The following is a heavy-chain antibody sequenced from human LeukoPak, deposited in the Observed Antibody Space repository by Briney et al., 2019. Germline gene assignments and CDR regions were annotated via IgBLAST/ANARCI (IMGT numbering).Heavy chain of an antibody. CDR2: IIPIFGTA. CDR3: ARGAVAAAGPFDY. D-gene: IGHD6-13*01. J-gene: IGHJ4*02. Sequence: SVKVSCKASGGTFSSYAISWVRQAPGQGLEWMGGIIPIFGTANYAQKFQGRVTITADESTSTAYMELSSLRSEDTAVYYCARGAVAAAGPFDYWGQGTLVTVSS. V-gene: IGHV1-69*01. CDR1: GGTFSSYA.